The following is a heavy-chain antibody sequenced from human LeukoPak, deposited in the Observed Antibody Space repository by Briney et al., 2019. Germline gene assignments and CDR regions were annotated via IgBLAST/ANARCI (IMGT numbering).Heavy chain of an antibody. D-gene: IGHD2-2*02. Sequence: GESLRLSCAASGFTFSSYWMHWVRQAPGKGLVWVSRINSDGSSTSYADSVKGRFTISRDNAKNTLYLQMNSLRAEDTAVYYCAKDVGYCSSTSCYTSHMDVWGKGTTVTVSS. CDR1: GFTFSSYW. CDR2: INSDGSST. CDR3: AKDVGYCSSTSCYTSHMDV. V-gene: IGHV3-74*01. J-gene: IGHJ6*03.